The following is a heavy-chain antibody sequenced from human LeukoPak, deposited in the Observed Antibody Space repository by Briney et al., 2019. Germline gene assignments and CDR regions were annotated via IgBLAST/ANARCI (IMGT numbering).Heavy chain of an antibody. Sequence: GESLKISCVASGFTFSNYGMHWVRQAPGKGLEWVAFIRYDGSNEYYADSVKGRFTVHRDNSKNTLFLRMNSLRIEDTAVYFCVKFVAGNSWGQGTLVTVSS. CDR2: IRYDGSNE. CDR1: GFTFSNYG. CDR3: VKFVAGNS. V-gene: IGHV3-30*02. D-gene: IGHD1-14*01. J-gene: IGHJ5*02.